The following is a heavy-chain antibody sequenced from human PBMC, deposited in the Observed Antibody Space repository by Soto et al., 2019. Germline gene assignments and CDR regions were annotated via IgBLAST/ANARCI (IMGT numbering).Heavy chain of an antibody. J-gene: IGHJ5*02. CDR1: GGSVSSGSYY. V-gene: IGHV4-61*01. CDR2: IYYSGST. D-gene: IGHD6-19*01. Sequence: QVQLQESGPGLVKPSETLSLTCTVSGGSVSSGSYYWSWIRQPPGKGLERIGYIYYSGSTNYNPSLKSRVTISVDTSKNQFSLKLSSVTAADTAVYYCARERYSSGWYVFDPWGQGTLVTVSS. CDR3: ARERYSSGWYVFDP.